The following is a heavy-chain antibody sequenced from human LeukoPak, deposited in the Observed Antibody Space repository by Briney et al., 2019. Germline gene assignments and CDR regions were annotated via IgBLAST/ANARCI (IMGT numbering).Heavy chain of an antibody. J-gene: IGHJ4*02. CDR1: GYTFTGYY. CDR3: ARDKSIVGATQPFDY. Sequence: ASVKVSCKASGYTFTGYYMHWVRQAPGQGLEWMGWINPNSGGTNYAQKFQGRVTMTTDTSTSTAYMELRSLRSDDTAVYYCARDKSIVGATQPFDYWSQGTLVTVSS. CDR2: INPNSGGT. D-gene: IGHD1-26*01. V-gene: IGHV1-2*02.